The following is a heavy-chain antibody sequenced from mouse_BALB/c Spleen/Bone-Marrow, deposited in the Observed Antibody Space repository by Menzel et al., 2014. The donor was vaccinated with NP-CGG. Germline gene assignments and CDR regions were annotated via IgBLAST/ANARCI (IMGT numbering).Heavy chain of an antibody. CDR2: INPSTGDT. D-gene: IGHD2-1*01. J-gene: IGHJ4*01. CDR3: ARGNYEAMDS. V-gene: IGHV1-7*01. CDR1: DYTFTRYW. Sequence: VKLVESGAELAKPGASVKMSCKASDYTFTRYWMHWVKQRPGQGLEWIGYINPSTGDTEYNQKFKDEATLTADMSSSTAYMQLSSLTSEDSAVYYCARGNYEAMDSWGEETTVTVSS.